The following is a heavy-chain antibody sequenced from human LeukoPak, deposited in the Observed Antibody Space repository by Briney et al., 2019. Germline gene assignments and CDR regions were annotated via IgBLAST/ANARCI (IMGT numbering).Heavy chain of an antibody. Sequence: ETLSLTCTVSGGSISSGGYYWSWVRQAPGKGLEWVSAISGSGGSTYYADSVKGRFTISRDNSKNTLYLQMNSLRAEDTAVYYCAKSQVASVSDYYYYYMDVWGKGTTVIVSS. CDR3: AKSQVASVSDYYYYYMDV. CDR2: ISGSGGST. CDR1: GGSISSGGYY. J-gene: IGHJ6*03. V-gene: IGHV3-23*01. D-gene: IGHD6-6*01.